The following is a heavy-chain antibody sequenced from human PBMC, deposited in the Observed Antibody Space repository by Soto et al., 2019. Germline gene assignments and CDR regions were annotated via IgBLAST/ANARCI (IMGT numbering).Heavy chain of an antibody. CDR1: GGPISTYY. CDR3: ARTRDCSGGSCYSGWFDP. CDR2: VYYTGST. J-gene: IGHJ5*02. D-gene: IGHD2-15*01. Sequence: QVQLQESGPGLVKPSETLSLTCTVSGGPISTYYWSWIRQPPGKGLEWIGYVYYTGSTNYNPSLKSRLTISVDTSRNQLSLGLNSVTAADTAVYYCARTRDCSGGSCYSGWFDPWGQGTLVTVSS. V-gene: IGHV4-59*08.